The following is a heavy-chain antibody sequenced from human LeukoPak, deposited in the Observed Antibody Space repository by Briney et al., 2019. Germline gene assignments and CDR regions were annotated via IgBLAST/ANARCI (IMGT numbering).Heavy chain of an antibody. D-gene: IGHD5-12*01. Sequence: GGSLRLSCAASGFXFSSYAISWVRQAPGKGLEWVSTISGSTASTYYADSVKGRFTISRDNSKNTLYLQMNSLRAEDTAVYYCAKGRTSGYVSDAFDIWGQGTVVTVSS. V-gene: IGHV3-23*01. J-gene: IGHJ3*02. CDR1: GFXFSSYA. CDR3: AKGRTSGYVSDAFDI. CDR2: ISGSTAST.